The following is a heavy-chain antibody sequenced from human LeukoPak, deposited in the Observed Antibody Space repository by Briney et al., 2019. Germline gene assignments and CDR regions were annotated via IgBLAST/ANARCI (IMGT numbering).Heavy chain of an antibody. CDR2: ISSSSSYI. Sequence: GGSLRLSCAASGFTFSSYAMSWVRQAPGKGLEWVSSISSSSSYIYYADSVKGRFTISRDNAKNSLYLQMNSLRAEDTAVYYCARDITRKNDFWSGYLRDDAFDIWGQGTMVTVSS. CDR1: GFTFSSYA. D-gene: IGHD3-3*01. CDR3: ARDITRKNDFWSGYLRDDAFDI. V-gene: IGHV3-21*01. J-gene: IGHJ3*02.